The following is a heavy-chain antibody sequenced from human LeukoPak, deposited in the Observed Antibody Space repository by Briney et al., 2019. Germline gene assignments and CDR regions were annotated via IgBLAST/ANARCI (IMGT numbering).Heavy chain of an antibody. J-gene: IGHJ6*02. D-gene: IGHD1-26*01. CDR1: GFTFSSYS. Sequence: GGSLRLSCAASGFTFSSYSMNWVRQAPGKGLEWVSSISSSSSYIYYADSVKGRFTISRDNAKNTLYLQMNSLRAEDTAVYYCARDTDDSGSSYYYYYGMDVWGQGTTVTVSS. CDR2: ISSSSSYI. CDR3: ARDTDDSGSSYYYYYGMDV. V-gene: IGHV3-21*01.